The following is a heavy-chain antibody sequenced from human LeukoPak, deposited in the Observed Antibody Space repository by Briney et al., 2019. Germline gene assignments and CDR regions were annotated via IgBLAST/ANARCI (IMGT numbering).Heavy chain of an antibody. D-gene: IGHD6-19*01. J-gene: IGHJ6*03. V-gene: IGHV4-39*01. CDR1: GVSIRGDTNN. CDR3: ARLWDSTGLYFYYYMDV. CDR2: YHIGNT. Sequence: SETLSLTCTVSGVSIRGDTNNWGWNRQPPGKGLEWIGNYHIGNTYYNPSLKSRVTISEDTSKNQFSLRVNSVTAADTAVYYCARLWDSTGLYFYYYMDVWGERTTVTVSS.